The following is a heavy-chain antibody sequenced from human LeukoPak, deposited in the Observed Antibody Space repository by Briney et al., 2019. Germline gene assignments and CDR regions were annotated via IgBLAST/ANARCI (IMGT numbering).Heavy chain of an antibody. CDR1: GFTFSNYA. CDR2: MKQDGSAR. J-gene: IGHJ6*02. Sequence: GGSLRLSCTASGFTFSNYAMSWVRQAPGKGLEWLANMKQDGSARYYVDSMKGRFTISRDNAKNSLYLQMNSLRAEDTAVYYCAREQGWSDSYYGMDVWGQGTTVTVSS. CDR3: AREQGWSDSYYGMDV. V-gene: IGHV3-7*01.